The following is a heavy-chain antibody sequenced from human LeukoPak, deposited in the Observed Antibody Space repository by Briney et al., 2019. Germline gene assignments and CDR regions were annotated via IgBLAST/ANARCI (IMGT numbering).Heavy chain of an antibody. CDR3: ASRAGDGYNYVSLSFDY. V-gene: IGHV1-69*05. Sequence: SVKVSCKASGGTFSSYAISWVRQAPGQGLEWMGGIIPIFGTANYAQKFQGRVTITTDESTSTAYMELSSLRSEDTAVYYCASRAGDGYNYVSLSFDYWGQGTLVTVSS. CDR2: IIPIFGTA. CDR1: GGTFSSYA. J-gene: IGHJ4*02. D-gene: IGHD5-24*01.